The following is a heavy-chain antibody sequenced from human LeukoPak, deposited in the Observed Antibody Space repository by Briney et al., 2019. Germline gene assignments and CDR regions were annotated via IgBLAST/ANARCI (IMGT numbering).Heavy chain of an antibody. J-gene: IGHJ6*03. Sequence: SETLSLTCTVSGGSITSYYWSWIRQPPGEGLEWVGYIYYVGSTNYNPSLKGGVTISVDTSKTQFSLKLSSVTAADTAVYYCARALSSGGSYYYYYYYMDVWGKGTTVTISS. CDR3: ARALSSGGSYYYYYYYMDV. CDR2: IYYVGST. CDR1: GGSITSYY. D-gene: IGHD2-15*01. V-gene: IGHV4-59*01.